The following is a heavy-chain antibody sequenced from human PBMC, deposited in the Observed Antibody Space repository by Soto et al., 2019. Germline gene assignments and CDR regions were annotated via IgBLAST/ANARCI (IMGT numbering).Heavy chain of an antibody. D-gene: IGHD1-26*01. Sequence: SETLSLTCSVSGGSISSGVYYWSWIRQHPGKGLEWIGYIYYSGSTYYNPSLRSRVTISVDTSKNQFSLKLSSVTAADTAVYYCAREISGRGAFDIWGQGTMVTVSS. V-gene: IGHV4-31*03. CDR2: IYYSGST. CDR3: AREISGRGAFDI. J-gene: IGHJ3*02. CDR1: GGSISSGVYY.